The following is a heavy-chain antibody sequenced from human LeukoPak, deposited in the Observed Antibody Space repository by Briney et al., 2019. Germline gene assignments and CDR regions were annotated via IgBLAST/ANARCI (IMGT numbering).Heavy chain of an antibody. Sequence: SETLSLTCTVSGGSISSYYWSWIRQPPGKGLEWIGYIYYSGSTNYNLSLKSRITISVDTSKNQFSLKLSSVTAAGTAVYYCARYGAYFDYWGQGTLVTVSS. D-gene: IGHD3-10*01. V-gene: IGHV4-59*01. CDR3: ARYGAYFDY. J-gene: IGHJ4*02. CDR1: GGSISSYY. CDR2: IYYSGST.